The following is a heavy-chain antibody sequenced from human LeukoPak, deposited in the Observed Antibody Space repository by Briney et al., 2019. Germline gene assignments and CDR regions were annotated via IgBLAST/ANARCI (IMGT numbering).Heavy chain of an antibody. CDR2: IYYSGTT. J-gene: IGHJ6*02. D-gene: IGHD3-10*01. CDR1: GGSISSGSYY. Sequence: PSETLSLTCTVSGGSISSGSYYWGWIRQPPGMGLEWIGSIYYSGTTYYNPSLKSRVTISVDTSKNQFSLKLSSVTAADTAVYYCARDRRVITASPYYYYYGMDVWGQGTTVTVSS. CDR3: ARDRRVITASPYYYYYGMDV. V-gene: IGHV4-39*02.